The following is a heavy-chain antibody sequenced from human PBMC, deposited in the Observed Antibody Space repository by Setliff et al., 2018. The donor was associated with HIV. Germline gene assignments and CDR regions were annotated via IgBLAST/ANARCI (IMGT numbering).Heavy chain of an antibody. CDR1: GASIRGHY. CDR2: IYYSGNT. D-gene: IGHD3-22*01. J-gene: IGHJ3*02. V-gene: IGHV4-59*08. CDR3: ARSLVPSGYYYGRHAFDI. Sequence: SETLSLTCSVSGASIRGHYWSWIRQSPGKGLEWIGNIYYSGNTNYNPSFKSRVTISVDTSKNQFSLRVNSVTAADTAVYYCARSLVPSGYYYGRHAFDIWGQG.